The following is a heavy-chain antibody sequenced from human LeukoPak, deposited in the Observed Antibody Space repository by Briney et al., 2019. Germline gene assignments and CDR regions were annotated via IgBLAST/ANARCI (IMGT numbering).Heavy chain of an antibody. CDR1: GGSISSSSWY. D-gene: IGHD6-13*01. J-gene: IGHJ4*02. CDR3: GRGGGIAVAGT. CDR2: ISYSGST. V-gene: IGHV4-39*01. Sequence: PSETLSLTCTVSGGSISSSSWYWGWIRQPPGKGLEWIGSISYSGSTYYNPSLKSRVIISVDTSKNQFSLKLTSVTAADTAVYYCGRGGGIAVAGTWGQGSLLTVSS.